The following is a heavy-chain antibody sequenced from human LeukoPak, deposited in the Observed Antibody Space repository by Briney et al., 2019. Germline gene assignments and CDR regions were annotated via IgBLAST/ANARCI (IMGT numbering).Heavy chain of an antibody. J-gene: IGHJ4*02. CDR1: GFTFSSYS. D-gene: IGHD4-23*01. CDR2: ISSSSSTI. V-gene: IGHV3-48*02. CDR3: AREDYFGNGY. Sequence: GGSLRLSSAASGFTFSSYSMNWVRQAPGKGLEWVSYISSSSSTIYSADSVKGRFTISRDNAKHSLYLQMNSLRDEDTAVYYCAREDYFGNGYWGQGTLVTVSS.